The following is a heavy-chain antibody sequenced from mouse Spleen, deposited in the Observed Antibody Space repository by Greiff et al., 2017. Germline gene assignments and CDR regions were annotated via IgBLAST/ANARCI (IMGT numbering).Heavy chain of an antibody. D-gene: IGHD3-1*01. CDR1: GFSFNTYA. CDR2: IRSKSNNYAT. J-gene: IGHJ3*01. CDR3: VPAARATFAY. V-gene: IGHV10-1*01. Sequence: EVKLVESGGGLVQPKGSLKLSCAASGFSFNTYAMNWVRQAPGKGLEWVARIRSKSNNYATYYADSVKDRFTISRDDSESMLYLQMNNLKTEDTAMYYCVPAARATFAYWGQGTLVTVSA.